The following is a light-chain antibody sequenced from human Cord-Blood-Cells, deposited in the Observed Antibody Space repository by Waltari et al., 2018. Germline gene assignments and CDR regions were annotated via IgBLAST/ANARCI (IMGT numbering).Light chain of an antibody. CDR3: QQYGSSLYT. CDR2: GAS. Sequence: EIVLTQSPGTLSLSPGERATLPCRASQSGSSSYLAWYQQKPGQAPRLLIYGASSRATGIPDRFSGSGSGTDFTLTISRLEPEDFAVYYCQQYGSSLYTFGQGTKLEIK. J-gene: IGKJ2*01. V-gene: IGKV3-20*01. CDR1: QSGSSSY.